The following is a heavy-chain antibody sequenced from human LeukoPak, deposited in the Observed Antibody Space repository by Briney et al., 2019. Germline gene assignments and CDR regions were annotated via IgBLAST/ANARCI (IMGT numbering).Heavy chain of an antibody. CDR2: ISWNSGSI. Sequence: GRSLRLSCAASGFTFDDYAMHWVRHAPGGGLEWGSGISWNSGSIGYADSVKGRFTISRDNAKNSLYLQMNSLRAEDTAVYYCARDLIAVAGTNYWGQGTLVTVSS. CDR3: ARDLIAVAGTNY. CDR1: GFTFDDYA. D-gene: IGHD6-19*01. V-gene: IGHV3-9*01. J-gene: IGHJ4*02.